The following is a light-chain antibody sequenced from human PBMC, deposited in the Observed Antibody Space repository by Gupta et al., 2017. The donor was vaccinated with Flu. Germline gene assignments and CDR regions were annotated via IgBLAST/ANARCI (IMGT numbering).Light chain of an antibody. V-gene: IGLV1-44*01. CDR1: SPNTRSNA. Sequence: QSLLTQPPTTSATPGQRVTNSCSLSSPNTRSNAINWHQQLPGTAPEFLMNSDNQRPSGVPDRFSGSKSGTSASLAISGLQSEDEAAYYCATWDDSLNGQVFGTGTKVTVL. J-gene: IGLJ1*01. CDR3: ATWDDSLNGQV. CDR2: SDN.